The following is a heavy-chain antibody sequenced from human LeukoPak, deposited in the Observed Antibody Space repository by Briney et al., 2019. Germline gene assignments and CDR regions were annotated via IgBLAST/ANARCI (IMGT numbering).Heavy chain of an antibody. V-gene: IGHV4-39*01. CDR2: IYYSGST. Sequence: NPSETLSLTCTVSGGSISSSSYYWGWIRQPPGKGLEWIGSIYYSGSTYYNPSLKSRVTISVDTSKNQFSLKLSSVTAADTAVYYCARLFIVVVPAADNYLDYWGQGTLVTVSS. CDR1: GGSISSSSYY. CDR3: ARLFIVVVPAADNYLDY. J-gene: IGHJ4*02. D-gene: IGHD2-2*01.